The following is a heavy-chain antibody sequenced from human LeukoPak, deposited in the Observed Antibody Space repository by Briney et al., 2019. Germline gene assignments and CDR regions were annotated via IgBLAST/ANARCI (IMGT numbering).Heavy chain of an antibody. CDR2: INHSGST. CDR3: ARRGWGGYNRVTTNMDV. CDR1: GGSISSSSYY. D-gene: IGHD5-24*01. Sequence: PSETLSLTCTVSGGSISSSSYYWGWIRQPPGKGLEWIGEINHSGSTNYNPSLKSRVTISVDTSKNQFSLKLSSVTAADTAVYYCARRGWGGYNRVTTNMDVWGKGTTVTISS. J-gene: IGHJ6*03. V-gene: IGHV4-39*07.